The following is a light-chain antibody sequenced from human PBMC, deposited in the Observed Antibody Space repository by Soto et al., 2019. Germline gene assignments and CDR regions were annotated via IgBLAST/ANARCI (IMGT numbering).Light chain of an antibody. V-gene: IGLV2-14*01. CDR1: SSDVGGYNY. Sequence: QSVLTQPASVSGSPGQPITISCTGTSSDVGGYNYVSWYQQHPGKAPKLKIYEVSTRPSGVSNRFSGSKSGNTAFLTISGLQAEDEADYYCSSYTSSNTSVLFGGGTKVTVL. CDR2: EVS. J-gene: IGLJ2*01. CDR3: SSYTSSNTSVL.